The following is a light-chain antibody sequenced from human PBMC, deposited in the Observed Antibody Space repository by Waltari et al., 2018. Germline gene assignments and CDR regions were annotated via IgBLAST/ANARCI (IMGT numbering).Light chain of an antibody. CDR3: ATWDNSLTAVV. Sequence: QSVLTQPPSVSAAPGQKVTISCSGSSPNIGNYLVSWYHQLPGATPKLLIYDNNKRPSGIPDRFSASKSGTSATLDITGLQIGDEADYYCATWDNSLTAVVFGGGTKLTVL. CDR1: SPNIGNYL. V-gene: IGLV1-51*01. CDR2: DNN. J-gene: IGLJ2*01.